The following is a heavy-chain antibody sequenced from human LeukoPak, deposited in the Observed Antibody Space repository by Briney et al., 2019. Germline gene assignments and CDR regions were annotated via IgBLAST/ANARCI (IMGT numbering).Heavy chain of an antibody. CDR2: VSYDGSNK. D-gene: IGHD6-19*01. CDR1: GFTFSRYG. J-gene: IGHJ4*02. V-gene: IGHV3-30*18. Sequence: GRSLRLSCAASGFTFSRYGMHWVRQAPGKGLEWVAVVSYDGSNKYYADSVKGRFTISRDNSKNTLYLQMNSLRAEDTAVYYCAKDKAVAGTLYFDYWGQGTLVTVSS. CDR3: AKDKAVAGTLYFDY.